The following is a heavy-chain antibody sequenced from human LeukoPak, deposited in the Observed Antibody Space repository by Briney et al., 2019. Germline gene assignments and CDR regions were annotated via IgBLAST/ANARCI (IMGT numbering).Heavy chain of an antibody. CDR2: IHYSGNT. J-gene: IGHJ5*02. CDR3: ARGGLYWFDP. CDR1: GDSISSGRHY. V-gene: IGHV4-61*02. D-gene: IGHD3-10*01. Sequence: SETLSLTCTVSGDSISSGRHYWSWIRQPAGKGLEWIGRIHYSGNTKYNPSLNGRLGISVDTSKNQFSLNITPVTAADTAVYYCARGGLYWFDPWGQGTQVTVSS.